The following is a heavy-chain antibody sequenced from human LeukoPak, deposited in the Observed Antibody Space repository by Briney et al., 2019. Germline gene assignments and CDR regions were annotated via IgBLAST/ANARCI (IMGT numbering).Heavy chain of an antibody. CDR1: GFTFSSYG. D-gene: IGHD6-13*01. CDR2: IWYDGSNK. Sequence: GGSLRLFCAASGFTFSSYGMHWVRQAPGKGLEWVAVIWYDGSNKYYADSVKGRFTISRDNSKNTLYLQMNSLRAEDTAVYYCARDGQQLGHFDYWGQGTLVTVSS. J-gene: IGHJ4*02. V-gene: IGHV3-33*01. CDR3: ARDGQQLGHFDY.